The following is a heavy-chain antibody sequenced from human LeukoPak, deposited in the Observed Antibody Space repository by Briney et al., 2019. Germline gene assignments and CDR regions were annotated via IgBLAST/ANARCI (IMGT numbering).Heavy chain of an antibody. CDR3: VRAGYGTYSGRPFDN. D-gene: IGHD1-26*01. CDR1: GFTFSSYW. CDR2: INSDGSTT. Sequence: QSGGSLRLSCAASGFTFSSYWIHWVRQLPGKGLVWVSRINSDGSTTNYADFVKGRFTVSRDNAKNTLYLQMDSLRVEDTAVYYCVRAGYGTYSGRPFDNWGQGTLATVSS. J-gene: IGHJ4*02. V-gene: IGHV3-74*01.